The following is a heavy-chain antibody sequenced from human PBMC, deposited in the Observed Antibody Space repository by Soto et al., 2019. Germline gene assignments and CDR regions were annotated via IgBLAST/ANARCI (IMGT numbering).Heavy chain of an antibody. D-gene: IGHD3-10*01. CDR3: AKGRGGSGSLTPRVDV. J-gene: IGHJ4*02. V-gene: IGHV3-23*01. Sequence: EVQLLESGGGLVQPGGSLRLSCAASGFTFNNYAMTWVRQAPGKGLEWVSAISGGGDTTAYADSVKGRFTVSRDGSKNTLYLQMRSLRAEDTALYACAKGRGGSGSLTPRVDVWGKGTLVTVSS. CDR2: ISGGGDTT. CDR1: GFTFNNYA.